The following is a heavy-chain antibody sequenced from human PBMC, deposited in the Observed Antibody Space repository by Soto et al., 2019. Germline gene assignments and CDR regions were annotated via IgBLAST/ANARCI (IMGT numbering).Heavy chain of an antibody. D-gene: IGHD6-13*01. V-gene: IGHV3-11*05. CDR2: ISSSSSYT. CDR1: GFTFSDYY. Sequence: QVQLVESGGGLVKPGGSLRLSCAASGFTFSDYYMSWIRQAPGKGLEWVSYISSSSSYTNYADSVKGRFTITRDNAKNSLYLQMNSLRAEYTAVYYCARPRIAEAGTLIDYWGQGTLVTVSS. CDR3: ARPRIAEAGTLIDY. J-gene: IGHJ4*02.